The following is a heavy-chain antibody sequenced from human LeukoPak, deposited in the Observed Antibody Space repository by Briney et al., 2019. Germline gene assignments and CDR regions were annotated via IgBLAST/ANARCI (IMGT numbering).Heavy chain of an antibody. CDR2: ISSTGGTA. Sequence: GGTLRLSCAASGFTFSSFGMSWVRQAPGKGLEWVSAISSTGGTAYYADSVKGRFTISRDNSKNTLYLQMNSLRAEDTAVYYCARDWFHAIDYWGQGTLVTVSS. J-gene: IGHJ4*02. CDR3: ARDWFHAIDY. V-gene: IGHV3-23*01. D-gene: IGHD2/OR15-2a*01. CDR1: GFTFSSFG.